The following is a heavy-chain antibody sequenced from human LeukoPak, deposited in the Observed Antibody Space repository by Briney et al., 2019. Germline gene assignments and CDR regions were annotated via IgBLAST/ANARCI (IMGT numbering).Heavy chain of an antibody. D-gene: IGHD4-23*01. CDR2: ISSSSSTI. CDR3: ASDDYGGFDI. J-gene: IGHJ3*02. V-gene: IGHV3-48*01. Sequence: PGGSLRLSCAASGFTFSSYSMNWVRQAPGKGLEWVSYISSSSSTIYYADSVKGRFTISRDNAKNSLYLQMNSLGAEDTAVYYCASDDYGGFDIWGQGTMVTVSS. CDR1: GFTFSSYS.